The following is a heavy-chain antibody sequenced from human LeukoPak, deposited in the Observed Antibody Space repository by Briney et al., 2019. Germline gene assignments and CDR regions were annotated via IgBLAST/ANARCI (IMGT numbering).Heavy chain of an antibody. D-gene: IGHD1-14*01. CDR3: ARDSPRHSGVTEY. Sequence: GGSLRLSCAASGFIFSDYYMNWIRQAPGKGLEWVSYISGSGTTIYYTDSVKGRFTVSRDNAKNSLYLQMNSLRVEDTAVYYCARDSPRHSGVTEYWGRGTLVTVSS. CDR2: ISGSGTTI. CDR1: GFIFSDYY. V-gene: IGHV3-11*01. J-gene: IGHJ4*02.